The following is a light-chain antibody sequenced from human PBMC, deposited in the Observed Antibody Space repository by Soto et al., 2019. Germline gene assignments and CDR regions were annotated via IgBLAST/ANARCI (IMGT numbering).Light chain of an antibody. CDR2: DVS. CDR1: SSDVGGYNY. CDR3: SSYTSSNV. Sequence: QAVVTQPASVSGSPGQSITISCTGTSSDVGGYNYVSWYQQHPGKAPKLMIYDVSNRPSGVSNRFSGSKSGNTASLTISGLQAEDEADYYCSSYTSSNVSGTGTKLTVL. J-gene: IGLJ1*01. V-gene: IGLV2-14*01.